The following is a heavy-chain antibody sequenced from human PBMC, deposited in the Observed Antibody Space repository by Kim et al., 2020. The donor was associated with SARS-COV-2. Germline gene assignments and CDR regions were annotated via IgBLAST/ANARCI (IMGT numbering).Heavy chain of an antibody. Sequence: ESVKGRFTISRDHAKNSLCLQMNSLRAEDTALYYCAKGDNYGTYYYYYMDVWGKGTTVTVSS. CDR3: AKGDNYGTYYYYYMDV. J-gene: IGHJ6*03. V-gene: IGHV3-9*01. D-gene: IGHD3-10*01.